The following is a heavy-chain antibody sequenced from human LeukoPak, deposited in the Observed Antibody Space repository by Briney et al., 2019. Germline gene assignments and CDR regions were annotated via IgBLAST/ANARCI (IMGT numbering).Heavy chain of an antibody. D-gene: IGHD5-18*01. Sequence: PSETLSLTCTVSGGSISSGSYYWSWIRQPAGKGLEWIGRIYTSGSTNYNPSLKSRVTISVDKSKNQFSLKLSSVTAADTAVYYCARVNGAIQLWQRGDVYFDYWGQGTLVTVSS. J-gene: IGHJ4*02. V-gene: IGHV4-61*02. CDR2: IYTSGST. CDR1: GGSISSGSYY. CDR3: ARVNGAIQLWQRGDVYFDY.